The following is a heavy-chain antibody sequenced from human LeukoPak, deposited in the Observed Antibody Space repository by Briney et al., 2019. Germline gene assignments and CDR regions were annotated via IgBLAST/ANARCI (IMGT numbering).Heavy chain of an antibody. V-gene: IGHV1-69-2*01. CDR1: GYTFTDYY. Sequence: ASVKVSCKASGYTFTDYYMHWVQQAPGKGLEWMGLVDPEDGETIYAEKFQGRVTITADTSTDTAYMELSSLRSEDTAVYYCATGGGATFDYWGQGTLVTVSS. J-gene: IGHJ4*02. CDR3: ATGGGATFDY. CDR2: VDPEDGET. D-gene: IGHD1-26*01.